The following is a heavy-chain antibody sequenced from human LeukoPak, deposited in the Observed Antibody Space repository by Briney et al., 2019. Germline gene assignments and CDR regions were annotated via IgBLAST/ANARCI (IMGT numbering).Heavy chain of an antibody. Sequence: PSQTLSLTCTVSGGSISSGGYYWSWIRQPPGKGLEWIGYIYYTGSTNYNPSLKSRVTMSVDTSENQFSLKLTSVTAADTAVYYCASFLVDGAHWGQGTLVTVSS. CDR1: GGSISSGGYY. J-gene: IGHJ4*02. CDR2: IYYTGST. CDR3: ASFLVDGAH. D-gene: IGHD2/OR15-2a*01. V-gene: IGHV4-61*08.